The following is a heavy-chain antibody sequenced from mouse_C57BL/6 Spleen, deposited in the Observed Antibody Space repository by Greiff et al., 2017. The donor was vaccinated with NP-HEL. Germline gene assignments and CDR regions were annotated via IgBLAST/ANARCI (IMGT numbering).Heavy chain of an antibody. CDR1: GYTFTDHT. Sequence: VQLQQSDAELVKPGASVKISCKVSGYTFTDHTIHWMKQRPEQGLEWIGYIYPRDGSTKYNEKFKGKATLTADKSSSTAYMQLNSLTSEDSAVYVCAREWDSSGYYFDYWGQGTTLTVSS. V-gene: IGHV1-78*01. D-gene: IGHD3-2*02. J-gene: IGHJ2*01. CDR2: IYPRDGST. CDR3: AREWDSSGYYFDY.